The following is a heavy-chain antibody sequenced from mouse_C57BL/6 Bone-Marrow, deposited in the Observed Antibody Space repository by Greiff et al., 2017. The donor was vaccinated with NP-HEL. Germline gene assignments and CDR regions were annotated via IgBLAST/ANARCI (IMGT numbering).Heavy chain of an antibody. V-gene: IGHV1-82*01. Sequence: QVQLKESGPELVKPGASVKISCKASGYAFSSSWMNWVKQRPGKGLEWIGRIYPGDGDTNYNGKFKGKATLTADKSSSTAYMQLSSLTSEDSAVYFCARIAYYSTYYAMDYWGQGTSVTVSS. CDR1: GYAFSSSW. CDR2: IYPGDGDT. J-gene: IGHJ4*01. CDR3: ARIAYYSTYYAMDY. D-gene: IGHD2-5*01.